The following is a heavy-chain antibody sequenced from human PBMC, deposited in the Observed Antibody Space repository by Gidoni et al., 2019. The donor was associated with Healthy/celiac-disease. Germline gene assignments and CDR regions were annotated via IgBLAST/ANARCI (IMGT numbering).Heavy chain of an antibody. Sequence: QVQLVESGGGVVQPGRSLRLSCAASGFTFRSYGMHWVRQAPGKGLEWVAVISYDGSNKYYADSVKGRFTISRDNSKNTLYLQMNSLRAEDTAVYYCAKDRLMEYGDYVYWGQGTLVTVSS. J-gene: IGHJ4*02. V-gene: IGHV3-30*18. D-gene: IGHD4-17*01. CDR1: GFTFRSYG. CDR2: ISYDGSNK. CDR3: AKDRLMEYGDYVY.